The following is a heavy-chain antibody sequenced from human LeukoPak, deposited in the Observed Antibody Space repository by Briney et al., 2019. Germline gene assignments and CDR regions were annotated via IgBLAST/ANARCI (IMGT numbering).Heavy chain of an antibody. CDR1: GFTFSIYN. CDR3: ARDTDCSSTSCYWEGDFDY. Sequence: GGSLRLSCAASGFTFSIYNMNWVRQAPGKGLEWVSYISSSSSTIYYADSVKGRFTISRDNAKNSLYLQMNGLRAEDTAVYYCARDTDCSSTSCYWEGDFDYWGQGTLVTVSS. J-gene: IGHJ4*02. D-gene: IGHD2-2*01. V-gene: IGHV3-48*04. CDR2: ISSSSSTI.